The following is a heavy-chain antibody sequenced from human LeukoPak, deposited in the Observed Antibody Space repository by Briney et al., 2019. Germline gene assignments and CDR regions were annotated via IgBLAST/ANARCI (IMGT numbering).Heavy chain of an antibody. CDR2: LSGSGGGP. CDR1: GITLSNYG. Sequence: GGSLRLSCAVSGITLSNYGMSWVRQAPGKGLEWVAGLSGSGGGPNYADSVQGRFTISRDNPKNTLYLQMNSLRAEDTAVYFCAKRGVVIRVFLVGFHKEAYYFDSWGQGALVTVSS. D-gene: IGHD3-10*01. CDR3: AKRGVVIRVFLVGFHKEAYYFDS. V-gene: IGHV3-23*01. J-gene: IGHJ4*02.